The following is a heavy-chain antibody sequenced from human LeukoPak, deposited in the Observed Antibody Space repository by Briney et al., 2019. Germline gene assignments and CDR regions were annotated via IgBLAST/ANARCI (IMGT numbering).Heavy chain of an antibody. CDR3: ARRYCSGGSCYRAFDI. D-gene: IGHD2-15*01. V-gene: IGHV4-59*08. J-gene: IGHJ3*02. Sequence: SETLSLTCTVSGGSISSYYWSWIRQPPGKGLEWIGYIYYSGSTNYNPSLKSRVTISVDTSKNQLSLKLSSVTAADTAVYYCARRYCSGGSCYRAFDIWGQGTMVTVSS. CDR1: GGSISSYY. CDR2: IYYSGST.